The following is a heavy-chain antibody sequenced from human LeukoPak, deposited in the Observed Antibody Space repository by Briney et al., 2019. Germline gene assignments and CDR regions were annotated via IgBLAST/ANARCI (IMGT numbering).Heavy chain of an antibody. CDR2: IYYSGST. CDR3: ARERREKAVAVNDAFDI. D-gene: IGHD6-19*01. Sequence: SETLSLTCTVSGGSISSYYWSWIRQPPGKGLEWIGYIYYSGSTNYNPSLKSRVTISVDTSKNQFSLKLSSVTAADTAVYYCARERREKAVAVNDAFDIWGQGTMVTVSS. CDR1: GGSISSYY. J-gene: IGHJ3*02. V-gene: IGHV4-59*12.